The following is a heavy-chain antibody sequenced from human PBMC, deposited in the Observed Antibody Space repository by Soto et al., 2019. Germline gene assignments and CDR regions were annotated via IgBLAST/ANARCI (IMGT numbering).Heavy chain of an antibody. CDR1: GGSVSDKTYY. CDR3: ARTTAVPNTLRSRYFFDY. CDR2: VYYSGTT. J-gene: IGHJ4*02. V-gene: IGHV4-61*01. Sequence: KASETLSLTCSVSGGSVSDKTYYWSWIPPPPGKRLEWIGYVYYSGTTNYNPSLKSRVTISVDLSKNRFSLRLSSVTTADTALYYCARTTAVPNTLRSRYFFDYWGQGTLVTVSS. D-gene: IGHD4-17*01.